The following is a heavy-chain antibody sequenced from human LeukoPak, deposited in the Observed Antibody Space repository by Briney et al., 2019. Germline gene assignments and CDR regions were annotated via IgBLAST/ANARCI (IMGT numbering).Heavy chain of an antibody. CDR1: GYTFTSYD. CDR3: AREPYGDYIIDY. D-gene: IGHD4-17*01. J-gene: IGHJ4*02. Sequence: ASVKVSCKASGYTFTSYDINWVRQATGQGLEWMGWMNPNSGNTGYAQKFQGRVTMTRNTSISTAYMELSSLRSEDTAVYYCAREPYGDYIIDYWGQGTLVTVSS. CDR2: MNPNSGNT. V-gene: IGHV1-8*01.